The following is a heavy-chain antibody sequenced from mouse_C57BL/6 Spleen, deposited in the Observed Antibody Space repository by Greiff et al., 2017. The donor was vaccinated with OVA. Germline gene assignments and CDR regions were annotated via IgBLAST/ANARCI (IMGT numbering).Heavy chain of an antibody. CDR1: GYTFTDYN. D-gene: IGHD2-4*01. Sequence: EVQLQQSGPELVKPGALVKMFRKASGYTFTDYNMHWVKPSHGKRPEWIGYINPNNGGTSYNQKFKGKATLTVNKSSSTAYMELRSLTSEESAVYYCARMGGVYYDYDGYAMDYWGQGTSVTVSS. CDR2: INPNNGGT. CDR3: ARMGGVYYDYDGYAMDY. V-gene: IGHV1-22*01. J-gene: IGHJ4*01.